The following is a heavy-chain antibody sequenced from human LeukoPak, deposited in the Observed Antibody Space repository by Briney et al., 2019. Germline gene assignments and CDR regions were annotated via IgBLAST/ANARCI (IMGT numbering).Heavy chain of an antibody. J-gene: IGHJ4*02. CDR2: IYTSGST. Sequence: SETLSLTCTVSGGSISSYYWSWIRQPPGKGLEWIGYIYTSGSTNYNPSLKSRVTISVDTSKNQFSLKLSSVTAADTAVYYCASHGGPFDFDYWGQGTLVTVSS. CDR3: ASHGGPFDFDY. V-gene: IGHV4-4*09. D-gene: IGHD6-25*01. CDR1: GGSISSYY.